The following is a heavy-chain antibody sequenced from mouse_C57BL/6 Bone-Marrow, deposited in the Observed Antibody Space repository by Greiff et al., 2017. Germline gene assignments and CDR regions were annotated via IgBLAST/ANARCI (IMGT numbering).Heavy chain of an antibody. Sequence: VQLQQSGPVLVKPGASVKMSCKASGYTFTDYYMNWVKQSHGKSLEWIGVINPYNGGTSYNQKFKGKATLTVDKSSSTAYMELNSLTSEDSAVYYCARVMVRTDYYAMDYWGQGTSVTVSS. V-gene: IGHV1-19*01. CDR1: GYTFTDYY. D-gene: IGHD2-2*01. J-gene: IGHJ4*01. CDR2: INPYNGGT. CDR3: ARVMVRTDYYAMDY.